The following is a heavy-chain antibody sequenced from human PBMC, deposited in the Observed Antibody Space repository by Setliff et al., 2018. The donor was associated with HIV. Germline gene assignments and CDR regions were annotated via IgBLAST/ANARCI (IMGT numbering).Heavy chain of an antibody. J-gene: IGHJ5*02. V-gene: IGHV3-7*03. CDR3: ANLWELGA. CDR1: GFTFSNYW. D-gene: IGHD3-16*01. CDR2: IKQDGSEI. Sequence: GSLRLSCAASGFTFSNYWMDWVRQAPGKGLEWVATIKQDGSEIYYMDSVKGRFTISRDNARTSLFLEMRSLRDEDTAVYLVANLWELGAWGQGTLVTVSS.